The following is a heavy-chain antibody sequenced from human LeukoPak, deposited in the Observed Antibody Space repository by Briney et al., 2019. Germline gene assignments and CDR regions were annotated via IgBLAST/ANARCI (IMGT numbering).Heavy chain of an antibody. CDR2: IYPGDSDT. Sequence: GESLKISCKGSGYSFTSYWIGWVRQMPGKGLEWMGIIYPGDSDTRYSPSFQGQVTISADKSISTAYLQWSSLKASDTAMYYCARWGVASYYYYYMDVWGKGTTVTVSS. CDR3: ARWGVASYYYYYMDV. CDR1: GYSFTSYW. D-gene: IGHD3-10*01. V-gene: IGHV5-51*01. J-gene: IGHJ6*03.